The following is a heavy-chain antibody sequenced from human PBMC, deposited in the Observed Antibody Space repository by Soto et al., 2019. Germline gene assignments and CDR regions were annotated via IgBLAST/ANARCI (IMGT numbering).Heavy chain of an antibody. CDR1: GSTFSNYG. CDR2: VWYDGTTK. J-gene: IGHJ4*02. Sequence: QVQLVESGGGVVQPGTSLRLSCAASGSTFSNYGMHWVRQAPGKGLEWVAVVWYDGTTKFYPDSVKGRVTISRDNSNNTLYMQMNSLRVEDTAVYYCATVDNYYGSVFWGQGTLVTVSS. CDR3: ATVDNYYGSVF. V-gene: IGHV3-33*01. D-gene: IGHD3-10*01.